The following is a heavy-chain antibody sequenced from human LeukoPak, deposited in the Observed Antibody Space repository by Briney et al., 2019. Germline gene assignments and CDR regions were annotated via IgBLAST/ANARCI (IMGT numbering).Heavy chain of an antibody. J-gene: IGHJ6*02. V-gene: IGHV6-1*01. Sequence: SQTLSLTCAISGDSVSSNSAAWNWIRQSPSRGLEWLGRTYYRSKWYNDYAVSVKSRITINPDTSKNQFSLQLNSVTPEDTAVYYCAREGSAYDILTGWRGLYYYYGMDVWGQGTTVTVSS. D-gene: IGHD3-9*01. CDR1: GDSVSSNSAA. CDR2: TYYRSKWYN. CDR3: AREGSAYDILTGWRGLYYYYGMDV.